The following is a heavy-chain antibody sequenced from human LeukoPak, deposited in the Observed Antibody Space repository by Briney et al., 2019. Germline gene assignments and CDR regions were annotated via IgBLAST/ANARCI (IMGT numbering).Heavy chain of an antibody. CDR2: INPNSGGT. CDR3: ARDLVRGPHYYYDSSGYFHFDY. V-gene: IGHV1-2*02. CDR1: GYTFTGYY. Sequence: ASVKVSCKASGYTFTGYYMHWVRQAPGQGLEWMGWINPNSGGTNYAQKFQGRVTMTRDTSISTAYMELSRLRSDDTAVYYCARDLVRGPHYYYDSSGYFHFDYWGQGTLVTVSS. D-gene: IGHD3-22*01. J-gene: IGHJ4*02.